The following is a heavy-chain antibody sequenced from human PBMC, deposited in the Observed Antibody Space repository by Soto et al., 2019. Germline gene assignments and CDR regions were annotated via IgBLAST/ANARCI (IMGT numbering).Heavy chain of an antibody. CDR1: GFTFTSYA. D-gene: IGHD3-3*01. V-gene: IGHV3-23*01. Sequence: EVQLLESGGGLVQPGGSLRLSCSASGFTFTSYAMSWFRQAPGKGLEWVSGISGSGGDTKSADAVKGRFTISRDNFKNMLYLQMNPLRAEDTSVYYCANHDFWTLYQTGLGSWGQGTLVTVSS. CDR3: ANHDFWTLYQTGLGS. J-gene: IGHJ4*02. CDR2: ISGSGGDT.